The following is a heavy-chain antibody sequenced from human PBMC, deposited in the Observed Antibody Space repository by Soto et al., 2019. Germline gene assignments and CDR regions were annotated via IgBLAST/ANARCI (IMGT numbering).Heavy chain of an antibody. CDR3: ASRTSGWYFDY. CDR2: ISGSGGST. D-gene: IGHD6-19*01. V-gene: IGHV3-23*01. Sequence: GGSLRLSCTASGFTFSSYAMNWVRQAPWKGLEWVSVISGSGGSTYYADSVKGRFTISRDNSKNTLYLQMNSLRAEDTAVYYCASRTSGWYFDYCGQGTLVTVSS. CDR1: GFTFSSYA. J-gene: IGHJ4*02.